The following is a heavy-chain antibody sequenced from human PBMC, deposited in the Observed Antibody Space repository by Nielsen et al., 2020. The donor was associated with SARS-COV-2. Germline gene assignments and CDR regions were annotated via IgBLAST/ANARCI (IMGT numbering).Heavy chain of an antibody. Sequence: VSVKVSCKASGYTFTSYGISWVRQAPGQGLEWMGRISAYNGNTNYAQKLQGRVTMTTDTSTSTAYMELRSLRSDDTAVYYCARDCGVVYYYGMDVWGQGTTVTVSS. CDR2: ISAYNGNT. CDR1: GYTFTSYG. V-gene: IGHV1-18*01. D-gene: IGHD2-8*01. CDR3: ARDCGVVYYYGMDV. J-gene: IGHJ6*02.